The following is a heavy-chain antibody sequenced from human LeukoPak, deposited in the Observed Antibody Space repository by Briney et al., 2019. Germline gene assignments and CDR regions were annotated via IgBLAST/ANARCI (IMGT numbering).Heavy chain of an antibody. CDR2: ISSSSRAI. Sequence: GGSLRLSCAASGFTFSSYEMNWVRQAPGKGLEWVSYISSSSRAIFYADSVKGRFTISRDNAKNSPYLQMNSLRGEDTAVYHCAREGEWELRLDYWGQGTLVTVSS. J-gene: IGHJ4*02. D-gene: IGHD1-26*01. CDR1: GFTFSSYE. CDR3: AREGEWELRLDY. V-gene: IGHV3-48*03.